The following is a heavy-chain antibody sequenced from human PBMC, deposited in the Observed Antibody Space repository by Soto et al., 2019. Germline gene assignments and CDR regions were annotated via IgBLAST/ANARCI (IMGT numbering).Heavy chain of an antibody. V-gene: IGHV3-21*01. D-gene: IGHD3-16*02. CDR1: GFTFSSHN. CDR3: AREQQVVITTFRAFDM. CDR2: ISSSGYI. J-gene: IGHJ3*02. Sequence: EVQLAESGGGLVKPGESLRLSCGGSGFTFSSHNVNWVRQAPGKGLEWVSSISSSGYIYYAYSVKGRFAISRDNAKNSVFLQMNSLRAEDTAVYFCAREQQVVITTFRAFDMWGQGTMVTVSS.